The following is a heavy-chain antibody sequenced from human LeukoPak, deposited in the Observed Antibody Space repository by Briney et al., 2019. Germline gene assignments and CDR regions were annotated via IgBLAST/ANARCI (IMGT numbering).Heavy chain of an antibody. CDR1: GYTLTVYY. CDR3: ARDLESPGELKYYYYMDV. J-gene: IGHJ6*03. V-gene: IGHV1-2*02. D-gene: IGHD3-10*01. Sequence: ASVKVSFTASGYTLTVYYIHWVRQAPGQGLEWMGWINPYTGDTNSAQKFQGRVTMTRDTSISTAYMELSRLRSDDTAVYYCARDLESPGELKYYYYMDVWGKGTTVTVSS. CDR2: INPYTGDT.